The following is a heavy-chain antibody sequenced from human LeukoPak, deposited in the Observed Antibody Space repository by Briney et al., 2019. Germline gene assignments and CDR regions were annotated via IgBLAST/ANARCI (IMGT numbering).Heavy chain of an antibody. V-gene: IGHV1-69*04. J-gene: IGHJ4*02. D-gene: IGHD4-17*01. CDR2: IIPILGIA. CDR3: ARILGYGDGGIDY. CDR1: GYTFTSYG. Sequence: SVKVSCKASGYTFTSYGISWVRQAPGQGLEWMGRIIPILGIANYAQKFQGRVTITADKSTSTAYMELSSLRSEDTAVYYCARILGYGDGGIDYWGQGTLVTVSS.